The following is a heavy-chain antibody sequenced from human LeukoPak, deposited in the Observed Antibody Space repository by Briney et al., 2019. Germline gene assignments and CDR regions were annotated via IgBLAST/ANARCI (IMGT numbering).Heavy chain of an antibody. CDR1: DGSISGHY. CDR2: IYYSGKT. Sequence: SETLSLTCAVSDGSISGHYWSWIRQPPGKVLGWIGYIYYSGKTYYSSSLRSRVTISVDTSKNHFSLKLTSVTAADTAVYHCARLLDNDSSGDPDTFDIWGQGTMVTVSS. D-gene: IGHD3-22*01. V-gene: IGHV4-59*11. J-gene: IGHJ3*02. CDR3: ARLLDNDSSGDPDTFDI.